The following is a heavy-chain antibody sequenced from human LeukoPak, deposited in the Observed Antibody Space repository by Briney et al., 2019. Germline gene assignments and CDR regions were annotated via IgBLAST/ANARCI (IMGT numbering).Heavy chain of an antibody. CDR3: AREEDCSGGICYLGNAFDI. CDR2: INHSGST. D-gene: IGHD2-15*01. V-gene: IGHV4-34*01. Sequence: SETLSLTCTVSGGSISSYYWSWIRQPPGKGLGWIGEINHSGSTNYNASLKSRVTISVDTSKNQFSLKLSSVTAADTAVYYCAREEDCSGGICYLGNAFDIWGQGTMVTVSS. J-gene: IGHJ3*02. CDR1: GGSISSYY.